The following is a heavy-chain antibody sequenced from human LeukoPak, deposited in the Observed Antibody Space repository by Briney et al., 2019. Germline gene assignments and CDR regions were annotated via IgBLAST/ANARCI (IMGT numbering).Heavy chain of an antibody. Sequence: SETLSLTCTVSGGSISSSSYYWGWIRQPPGKGLEWIGSIYYSGSTYYNPSLKSRVTISVDTSKNHFSLKLSSVTAADTAVYYCARLYSYGPGGAFDIWGQGTMVTVSS. CDR3: ARLYSYGPGGAFDI. D-gene: IGHD5-18*01. CDR1: GGSISSSSYY. V-gene: IGHV4-39*07. CDR2: IYYSGST. J-gene: IGHJ3*02.